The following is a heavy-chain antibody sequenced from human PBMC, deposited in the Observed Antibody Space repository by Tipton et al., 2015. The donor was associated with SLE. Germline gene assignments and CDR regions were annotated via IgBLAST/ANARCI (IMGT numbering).Heavy chain of an antibody. V-gene: IGHV4-34*01. CDR2: INHSGST. CDR1: GGSFSGYY. Sequence: TLSLTCAVYGGSFSGYYWSWIRQPPGKGLEWIGEINHSGSTNYNPPLKSRVTISVDTSKNQFSLKLSSVTAADTAVYYCARGEGDYWGQGTLVTVSS. CDR3: ARGEGDY. J-gene: IGHJ4*02.